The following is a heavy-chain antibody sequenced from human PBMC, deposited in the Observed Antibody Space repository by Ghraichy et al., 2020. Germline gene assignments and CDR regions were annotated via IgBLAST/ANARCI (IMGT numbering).Heavy chain of an antibody. D-gene: IGHD4-17*01. Sequence: LSLTCVASGFTFSSYAMHWVRQAPGKGLEWVAVISYDGSNKYYADSVKGRFTISRDNSKNTLYLQMNSLRAEDTAVYYCARNGDQARHWYFDLWGRGTLVTVSS. V-gene: IGHV3-30*01. CDR1: GFTFSSYA. CDR2: ISYDGSNK. CDR3: ARNGDQARHWYFDL. J-gene: IGHJ2*01.